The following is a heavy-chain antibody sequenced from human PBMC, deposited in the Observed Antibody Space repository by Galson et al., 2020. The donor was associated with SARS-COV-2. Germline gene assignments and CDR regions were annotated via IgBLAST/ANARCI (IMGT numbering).Heavy chain of an antibody. J-gene: IGHJ3*02. V-gene: IGHV3-30*01. Sequence: GESLKISCAASGFTFSIYTMHWVRQAPGKGLEWVAVISYDGSNKYYADSVKGRFTISRDNSKNTLYLQMNSLRAEDTAVYYCAGGISASTKDGFYIWGQVPMVTVSS. CDR3: AGGISASTKDGFYI. CDR1: GFTFSIYT. D-gene: IGHD3-3*02. CDR2: ISYDGSNK.